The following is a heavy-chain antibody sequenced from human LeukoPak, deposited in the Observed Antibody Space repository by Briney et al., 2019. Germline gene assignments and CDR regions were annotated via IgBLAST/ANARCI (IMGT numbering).Heavy chain of an antibody. V-gene: IGHV3-33*01. D-gene: IGHD5-18*01. J-gene: IGHJ6*02. CDR1: GFTFSSDG. CDR2: IWYDGSNK. CDR3: ARSIQLWPDYYYYGMDV. Sequence: GGSLRLSCAASGFTFSSDGMHWVRQAPGKGLEWVAVIWYDGSNKYYADSVKGRFTISRDNSKNTLYLQMNSLRAEDTAVYYCARSIQLWPDYYYYGMDVWGQGTTVTVSS.